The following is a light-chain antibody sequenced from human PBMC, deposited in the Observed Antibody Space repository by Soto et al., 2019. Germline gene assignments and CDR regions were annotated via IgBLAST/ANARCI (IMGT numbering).Light chain of an antibody. CDR2: GAS. V-gene: IGKV3-15*01. CDR3: QQYNISPWT. CDR1: QSVSSN. Sequence: DMVVTHSLSNLCGPPADRATLSCGASQSVSSNLAWYQQKPGQAPRLLIYGASTRAPGFPARFSGSGSGTDFTLTISSLQSEDFAVYYCQQYNISPWTFAQGTKV. J-gene: IGKJ1*01.